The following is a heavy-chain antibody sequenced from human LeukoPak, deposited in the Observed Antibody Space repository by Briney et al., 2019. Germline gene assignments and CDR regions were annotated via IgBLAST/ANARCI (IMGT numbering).Heavy chain of an antibody. CDR2: ISAYNGDT. J-gene: IGHJ3*02. D-gene: IGHD3-22*01. V-gene: IGHV1-18*01. Sequence: WASVKVSCKASGGTFSSYAISWVRQAPGQGLEWMAWISAYNGDTNYAQNFQGRVTMTTDTSTSTTYMELRSLRSDDTAVYYCARAYRMIGDAFDIWGQGTMVTVSS. CDR3: ARAYRMIGDAFDI. CDR1: GGTFSSYA.